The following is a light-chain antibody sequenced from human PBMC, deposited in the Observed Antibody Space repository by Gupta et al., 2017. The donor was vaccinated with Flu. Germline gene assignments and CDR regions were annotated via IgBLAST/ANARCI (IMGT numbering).Light chain of an antibody. CDR2: MAS. CDR1: QSITVW. V-gene: IGKV1-5*03. Sequence: SPSPLSAAVGDATSTTCRASQSITVWLAWYQQIPGKAPKLLIYMASTLESGVPSMCSGSGSGTEFTLTISILQPDDFATYYCQHYHSYWTFGQGTKVELK. CDR3: QHYHSYWT. J-gene: IGKJ1*01.